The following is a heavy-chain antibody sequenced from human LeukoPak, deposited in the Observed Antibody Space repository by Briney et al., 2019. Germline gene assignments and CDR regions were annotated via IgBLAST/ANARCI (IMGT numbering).Heavy chain of an antibody. J-gene: IGHJ4*02. CDR1: GYTFSSFG. CDR2: ISTDKGNT. Sequence: ASVKVSCKASGYTFSSFGISWVRQAPGQGLEWMGGISTDKGNTNHAQKFQGRVTMTTDTSTSTAYMELRSLRSDDTAVYYCARRSGTYSDFDHWGQGTLVTVSS. D-gene: IGHD1-26*01. CDR3: ARRSGTYSDFDH. V-gene: IGHV1-18*01.